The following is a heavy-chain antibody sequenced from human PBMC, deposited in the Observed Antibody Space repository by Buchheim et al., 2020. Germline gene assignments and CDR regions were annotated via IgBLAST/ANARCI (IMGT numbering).Heavy chain of an antibody. V-gene: IGHV3-30*04. Sequence: QVQLVESGGGVVQPGRSLRLSCAVSGFTFSSYAMHWVRQAPGKGLEWVAVISYDGSNKYYADSVKGRFTISRDNSKNTLYLQMNSLRAEDTAVYYCARDRAGTTPSYYYYGMDVWGQGTT. J-gene: IGHJ6*02. D-gene: IGHD1-7*01. CDR3: ARDRAGTTPSYYYYGMDV. CDR1: GFTFSSYA. CDR2: ISYDGSNK.